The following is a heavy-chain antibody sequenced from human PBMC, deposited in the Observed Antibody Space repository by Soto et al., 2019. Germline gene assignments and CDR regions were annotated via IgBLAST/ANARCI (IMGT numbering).Heavy chain of an antibody. CDR3: ARYDILTGNYYGMDV. CDR2: INVYNDNT. CDR1: GYTFTSYG. Sequence: GASVKVSCKASGYTFTSYGISWVRQAPGQGLEWMGWINVYNDNTRYAQNLQGRVTLTTDTSTSTAYMELRSLRSDDTAVYYCARYDILTGNYYGMDVWGQGTTVTVSS. V-gene: IGHV1-18*01. D-gene: IGHD3-9*01. J-gene: IGHJ6*02.